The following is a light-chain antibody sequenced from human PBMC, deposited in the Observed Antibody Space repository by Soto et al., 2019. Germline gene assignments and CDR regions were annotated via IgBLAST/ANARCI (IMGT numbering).Light chain of an antibody. CDR3: QQYNRYAVT. J-gene: IGKJ1*01. V-gene: IGKV1-5*01. CDR2: DAS. CDR1: QSASTF. Sequence: DIQMTQSPSTLSASVGYIFTISCRASQSASTFLAWYQQKPGQAPKLLIYDASTLQSGVPSRFSASGSGTEFALTISGLQPDDFAVYYCQQYNRYAVTFGQGTKVDI.